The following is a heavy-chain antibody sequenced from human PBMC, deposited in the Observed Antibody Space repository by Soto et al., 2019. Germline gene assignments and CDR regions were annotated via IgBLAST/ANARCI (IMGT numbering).Heavy chain of an antibody. D-gene: IGHD5-12*01. CDR2: IYYTGTT. CDR1: GVSISSSY. CDR3: ARGGNRYSNTASGVGGFDF. V-gene: IGHV4-59*01. J-gene: IGHJ4*02. Sequence: SETLSLTCTASGVSISSSYWSWIRQSPGTGLEWIGYIYYTGTTNYNPSLKRRVTISLDTAKNQFSLNVNSLTTADTAVYFCARGGNRYSNTASGVGGFDFWGQGTLVTVSS.